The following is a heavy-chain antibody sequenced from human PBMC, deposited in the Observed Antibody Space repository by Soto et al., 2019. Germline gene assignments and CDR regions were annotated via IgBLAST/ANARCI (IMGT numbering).Heavy chain of an antibody. J-gene: IGHJ4*02. V-gene: IGHV3-7*05. CDR2: IKQDGSEK. D-gene: IGHD5-12*01. CDR1: GLTFSSYW. Sequence: PGGSLRHSWAASGLTFSSYWMSWVRQATGKGLEWVANIKQDGSEKYYVDSVKGRFTISRDNAKNSLYLQMNSLRAEDTAVYYCARDLSVDGYNYDYDYWGQGTLLTVSS. CDR3: ARDLSVDGYNYDYDY.